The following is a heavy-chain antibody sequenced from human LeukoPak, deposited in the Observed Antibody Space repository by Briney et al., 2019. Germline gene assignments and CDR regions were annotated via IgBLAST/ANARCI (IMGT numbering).Heavy chain of an antibody. D-gene: IGHD3-10*01. CDR2: IIPIFGTA. CDR3: ARGGLASGVPNWFDP. Sequence: GASVKVSSKASGGTFSGYAISWVRQAPGQGLEWMGGIIPIFGTANYAQKFQGRVTITADESTSTAYMELSSLRSEDTAVYCCARGGLASGVPNWFDPWGQGTLVTVSS. J-gene: IGHJ5*02. V-gene: IGHV1-69*13. CDR1: GGTFSGYA.